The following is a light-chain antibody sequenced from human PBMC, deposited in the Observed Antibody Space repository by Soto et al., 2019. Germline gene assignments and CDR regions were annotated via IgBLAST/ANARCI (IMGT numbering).Light chain of an antibody. V-gene: IGKV1-8*01. J-gene: IGKJ1*01. CDR2: AAS. Sequence: IQMTQSPSSLSASTGDRVTITCRASQGISSYLAWYQQKPGKAPKLLIYAASTLQSGVPSRFSGSGSGTDFTLTISCLQSEDFATYYCQQYYSYPSWTFGQGTKVEIK. CDR3: QQYYSYPSWT. CDR1: QGISSY.